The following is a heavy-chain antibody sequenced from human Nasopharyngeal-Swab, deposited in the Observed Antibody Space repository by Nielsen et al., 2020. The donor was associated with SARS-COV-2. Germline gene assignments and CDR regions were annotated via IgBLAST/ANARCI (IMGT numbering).Heavy chain of an antibody. V-gene: IGHV3-53*01. CDR1: GFAVSGNY. J-gene: IGHJ4*02. CDR2: MSAGGDI. Sequence: WGSLRLSCAASGFAVSGNYMSWFRQPPGKGLEWVSVMSAGGDIYYADSLKGRFTISRDSSKNTLYLHMNSLTVEDTALYYCARDRRDVDNQWGQGTLVAVSS. D-gene: IGHD5-24*01. CDR3: ARDRRDVDNQ.